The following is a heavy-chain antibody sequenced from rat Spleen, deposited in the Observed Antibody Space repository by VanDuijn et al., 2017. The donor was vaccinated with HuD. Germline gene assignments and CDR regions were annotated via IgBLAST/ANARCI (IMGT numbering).Heavy chain of an antibody. CDR2: ISNDCSST. CDR1: GFTFSDYY. V-gene: IGHV5-29*01. D-gene: IGHD3-1*01. Sequence: EVQLVESDGGLVQPGRSLKLSCAASGFTFSDYYMAWVRQAPTKGLEWVATISNDCSSTYYRDSVKGRFIISRDNAKNSLYLQMDSLRSEDTATYYCARQRTLYYFDYWGQGVMVPVSS. J-gene: IGHJ2*01. CDR3: ARQRTLYYFDY.